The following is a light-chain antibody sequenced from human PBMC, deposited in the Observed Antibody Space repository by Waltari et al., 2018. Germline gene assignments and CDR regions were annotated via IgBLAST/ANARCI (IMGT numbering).Light chain of an antibody. J-gene: IGKJ1*01. CDR1: QGIRSY. CDR2: AAS. CDR3: QQYYSYPPWT. Sequence: AIRMTQSPSSFSAFTGARVTTTCRASQGIRSYLDWYQQKPGKAPKLLIYAASTLQSGVPSRFSGSGSGTDFTLTISCLQSEDFATYYCQQYYSYPPWTFGQGTKVEIK. V-gene: IGKV1-8*01.